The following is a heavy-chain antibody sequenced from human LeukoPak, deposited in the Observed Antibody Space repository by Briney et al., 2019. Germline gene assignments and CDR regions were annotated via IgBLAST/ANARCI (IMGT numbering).Heavy chain of an antibody. CDR1: GGSISSYY. Sequence: NPSETLSLTCTVSGGSISSYYWSWIRQPPGKGLEWIGYIYHSGSTNYNPSLKSRVTISVDTSKNQFSLSLSSVTAADTAVYYCARVGTMVRGASWGQGTLVTVSS. J-gene: IGHJ4*02. CDR3: ARVGTMVRGAS. V-gene: IGHV4-59*12. CDR2: IYHSGST. D-gene: IGHD3-10*01.